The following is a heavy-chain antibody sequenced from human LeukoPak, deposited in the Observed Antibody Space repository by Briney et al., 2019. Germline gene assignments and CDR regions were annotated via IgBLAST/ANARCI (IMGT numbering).Heavy chain of an antibody. Sequence: SETLSLTCTVSGGSVSGYYWSWVRQPPGKGLEWIWYIYYSGSTKYNPSLKSRVDISVDTSKNQFCLKLSSVTAADTAVYYCATATLDCSSTSCYDAFDIWGQATMVTVSS. CDR1: GGSVSGYY. CDR3: ATATLDCSSTSCYDAFDI. V-gene: IGHV4-59*02. CDR2: IYYSGST. J-gene: IGHJ3*02. D-gene: IGHD2-2*01.